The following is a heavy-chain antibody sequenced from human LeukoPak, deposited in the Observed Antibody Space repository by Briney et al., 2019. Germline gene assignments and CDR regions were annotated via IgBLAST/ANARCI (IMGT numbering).Heavy chain of an antibody. J-gene: IGHJ4*02. D-gene: IGHD5-18*01. CDR2: IYPGDSDT. CDR1: GYSFITNW. V-gene: IGHV5-51*01. CDR3: ARSGYSNGFDY. Sequence: GESLKISCQGSGYSFITNWIGWVRQMPGKGLEWMGVIYPGDSDTRYSPSFQGQVTISADKSISTAYLQWSSLKASDTAMYYCARSGYSNGFDYWGQGTLVTVSS.